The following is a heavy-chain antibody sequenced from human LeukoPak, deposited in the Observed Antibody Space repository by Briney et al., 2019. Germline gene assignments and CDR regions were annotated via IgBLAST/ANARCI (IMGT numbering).Heavy chain of an antibody. V-gene: IGHV4-59*01. CDR3: ARGSQDYDILTGYYTGAWVFQH. D-gene: IGHD3-9*01. J-gene: IGHJ1*01. CDR1: GGSISSYY. CDR2: IYYSGST. Sequence: PSETLSLTCTVSGGSISSYYWSWIRQPPGKGLEWIGYIYYSGSTNYNPSLKNRVTISVDTSKNQFSLKLSSVTAADTAVYYCARGSQDYDILTGYYTGAWVFQHWGQGTLVTVSS.